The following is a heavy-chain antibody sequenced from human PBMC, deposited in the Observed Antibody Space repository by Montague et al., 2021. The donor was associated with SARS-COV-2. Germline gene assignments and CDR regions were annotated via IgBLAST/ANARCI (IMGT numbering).Heavy chain of an antibody. CDR1: GFTFSIFW. Sequence: SLRLSCAASGFTFSIFWMTWVRQVPGKGLEWVAHIKQDRSEKYYVDSVKGRFTISRDNAKNSLYLQLDSLRAEDTAVYYCARGYDSSGYQYWGQGTLVTVSS. D-gene: IGHD3-22*01. V-gene: IGHV3-7*05. CDR2: IKQDRSEK. CDR3: ARGYDSSGYQY. J-gene: IGHJ4*02.